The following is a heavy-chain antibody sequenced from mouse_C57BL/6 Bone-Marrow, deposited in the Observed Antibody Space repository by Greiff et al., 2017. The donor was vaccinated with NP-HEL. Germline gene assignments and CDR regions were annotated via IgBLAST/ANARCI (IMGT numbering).Heavy chain of an antibody. CDR3: ARRMVTTVAYYFDY. CDR2: IYPRSGNN. V-gene: IGHV1-81*01. Sequence: QVQLQQSGAELARPGASVKLSCKASGYTFTSYGISWVKQRTGQGLEWIGEIYPRSGNNYYNEKFKGKATLTADKSSSTAYMELRSLTSEDSAVYFCARRMVTTVAYYFDYWGQGTTLTVSS. J-gene: IGHJ2*01. D-gene: IGHD1-1*01. CDR1: GYTFTSYG.